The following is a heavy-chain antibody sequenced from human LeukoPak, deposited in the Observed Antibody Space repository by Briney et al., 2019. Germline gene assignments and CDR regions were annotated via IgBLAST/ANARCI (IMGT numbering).Heavy chain of an antibody. CDR2: IYPGDSDT. D-gene: IGHD6-19*01. J-gene: IGHJ5*02. CDR1: GYSFTSYW. Sequence: GESLKISCKGSGYSFTSYWIGWVRQMPGKGLEWMGIIYPGDSDTRYSPSFQGQVTISADKSISTAYLQWSSLKASDTAMYYCARLDSAYSSGWLLSPSAVTPWPWFDPWGQGTLVTVSS. V-gene: IGHV5-51*01. CDR3: ARLDSAYSSGWLLSPSAVTPWPWFDP.